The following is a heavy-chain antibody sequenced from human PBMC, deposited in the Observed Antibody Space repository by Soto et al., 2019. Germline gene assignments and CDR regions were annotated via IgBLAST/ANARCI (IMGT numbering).Heavy chain of an antibody. J-gene: IGHJ5*02. CDR2: ISSSSNVI. Sequence: EVQLVESGGGLVQPRGSLRLSCVASGFTFSSYSMNWVRQAPGQGLEWVSYISSSSNVIYYADSVKGRFTISRHNAKHALYLQMNSLRAEDTAVYYRATSVGASGYEFSWGQGTLVTVSS. V-gene: IGHV3-48*01. CDR1: GFTFSSYS. D-gene: IGHD5-12*01. CDR3: ATSVGASGYEFS.